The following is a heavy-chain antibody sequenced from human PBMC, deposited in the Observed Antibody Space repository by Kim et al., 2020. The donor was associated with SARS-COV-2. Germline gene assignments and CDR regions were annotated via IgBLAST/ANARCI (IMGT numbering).Heavy chain of an antibody. CDR3: ARSGRSGLPHYYYYYMDV. Sequence: GGSLRLSCAASGFTFSSYDMHWVRQATGKGLEWVSAIGTAGDTYYPGSVKGRFTISRENAKNSLYLQMNSLRAGDTAVYYCARSGRSGLPHYYYYYMDVWGKGTTVTVSS. CDR1: GFTFSSYD. J-gene: IGHJ6*03. CDR2: IGTAGDT. V-gene: IGHV3-13*01. D-gene: IGHD2-15*01.